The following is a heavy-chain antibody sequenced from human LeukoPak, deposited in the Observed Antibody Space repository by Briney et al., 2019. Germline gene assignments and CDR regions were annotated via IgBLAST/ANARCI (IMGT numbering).Heavy chain of an antibody. CDR1: GGTFSSYA. J-gene: IGHJ3*02. Sequence: SVKVSCKASGGTFSSYAISWVRQAPGQGLEWMGRIIPILGIANYAQKFQGRVTITADKSTSTAYMELGSLRSEDTAVYYCARSYYYDSSGYDDAFDIWGQGTMVTVSP. CDR2: IIPILGIA. CDR3: ARSYYYDSSGYDDAFDI. V-gene: IGHV1-69*04. D-gene: IGHD3-22*01.